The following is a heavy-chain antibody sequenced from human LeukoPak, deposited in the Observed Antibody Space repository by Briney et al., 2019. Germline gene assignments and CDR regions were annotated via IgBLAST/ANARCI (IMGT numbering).Heavy chain of an antibody. CDR1: GFTFSSYS. CDR2: ISSSSSYI. V-gene: IGHV3-21*01. Sequence: GGSLRLSCAASGFTFSSYSMNWVRQAPGKGLEWVSSISSSSSYIYYADSVKGRFTTSRDNAKNSLYLQMNSLRAEDTAVYYCARDLLAVAGTRNTWGQGTLVTVSS. D-gene: IGHD6-19*01. J-gene: IGHJ5*02. CDR3: ARDLLAVAGTRNT.